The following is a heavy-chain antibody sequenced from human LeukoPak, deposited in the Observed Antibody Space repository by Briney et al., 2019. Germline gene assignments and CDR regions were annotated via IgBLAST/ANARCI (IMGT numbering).Heavy chain of an antibody. J-gene: IGHJ4*02. V-gene: IGHV3-48*03. Sequence: GGSLRLSCAASGFTFSDYEINWVRQAPGKGLEWVSCISTSGSTTYYADSVKGRFTISRDNAKNSLFLQMNTLTVEDTAVYYCARRGAAAGKLDYWGQGTLVTVSS. CDR2: ISTSGSTT. CDR3: ARRGAAAGKLDY. CDR1: GFTFSDYE. D-gene: IGHD6-13*01.